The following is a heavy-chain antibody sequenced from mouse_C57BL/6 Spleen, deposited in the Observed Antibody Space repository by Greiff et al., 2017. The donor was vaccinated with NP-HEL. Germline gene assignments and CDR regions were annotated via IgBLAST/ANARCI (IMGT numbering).Heavy chain of an antibody. V-gene: IGHV1-19*01. CDR1: GYTFTDYY. Sequence: EVQLQQSGPVLVKPGASVKMSCKASGYTFTDYYMNWVKQSHGKSLEWIGVINPYNGGTSYNQKFKGKATLTVDKSSSTAYMELNSLTSEDSAVYYCARERGAYYYGSSPIAYWGQGTLVTVSA. J-gene: IGHJ3*01. CDR3: ARERGAYYYGSSPIAY. CDR2: INPYNGGT. D-gene: IGHD1-1*01.